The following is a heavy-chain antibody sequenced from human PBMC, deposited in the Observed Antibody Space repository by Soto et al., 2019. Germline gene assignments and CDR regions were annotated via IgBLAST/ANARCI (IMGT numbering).Heavy chain of an antibody. CDR3: ASCPPGGSWYGGGFDP. J-gene: IGHJ5*02. D-gene: IGHD6-13*01. CDR1: GGTFSSYA. Sequence: QVQLVQSGAEVKKPVSSVKVSCKASGGTFSSYAISWVRQAPGQGLEWMGGIIPIFGTANYAKKFQGRVTITADESTRTAYMELSSLRSEDTAVYSCASCPPGGSWYGGGFDPWGQGTLVTVSS. CDR2: IIPIFGTA. V-gene: IGHV1-69*12.